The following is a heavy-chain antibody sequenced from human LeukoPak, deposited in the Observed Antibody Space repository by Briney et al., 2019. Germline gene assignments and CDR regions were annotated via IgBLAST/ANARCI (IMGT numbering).Heavy chain of an antibody. Sequence: GGSLRLSCAASGFTFSSYSLHWVRQAPGKGLEWVSSISSSSSYIYYADSVKGRFTISRDNAKNSLYLQMNSLRAEDTAVYYCARSGYTPAFDIWGQGTMVTVSS. CDR3: ARSGYTPAFDI. CDR1: GFTFSSYS. J-gene: IGHJ3*02. D-gene: IGHD6-13*01. CDR2: ISSSSSYI. V-gene: IGHV3-21*01.